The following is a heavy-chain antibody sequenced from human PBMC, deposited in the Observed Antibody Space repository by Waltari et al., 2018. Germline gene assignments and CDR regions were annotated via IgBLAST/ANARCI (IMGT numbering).Heavy chain of an antibody. D-gene: IGHD6-19*01. Sequence: QVQLQESGPGLVKPSQTLSLTCTVSGGSISSGSYYWSWIRQPAGKGLGWIGRIYTSGSTNYNPSLKSRVTISVDTSKNQFSLKLSSVTAADTAVYYCARVGTVAGTVDYWGQGTLVTVSS. J-gene: IGHJ4*02. CDR1: GGSISSGSYY. CDR2: IYTSGST. V-gene: IGHV4-61*02. CDR3: ARVGTVAGTVDY.